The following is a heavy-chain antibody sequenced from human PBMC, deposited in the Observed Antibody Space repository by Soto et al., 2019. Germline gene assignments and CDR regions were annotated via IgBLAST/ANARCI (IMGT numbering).Heavy chain of an antibody. J-gene: IGHJ6*02. CDR2: ILYDGSNK. CDR3: ARDGGSSWQNYYYGMDV. CDR1: GFTFSSYA. V-gene: IGHV3-30-3*01. Sequence: PGGSLRLSCAASGFTFSSYAMHWVRQAPGKGLEWVEVILYDGSNKYYAVSVKGRFTISRDNSKNTLYLQMNSLRAEDTAVYYCARDGGSSWQNYYYGMDVWGQGTTVTVSS. D-gene: IGHD6-13*01.